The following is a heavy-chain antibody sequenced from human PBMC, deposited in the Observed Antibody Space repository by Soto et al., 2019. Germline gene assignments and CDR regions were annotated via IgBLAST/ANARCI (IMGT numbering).Heavy chain of an antibody. V-gene: IGHV4-59*01. CDR3: ARDVTLYSGSSFMGRGGMDV. D-gene: IGHD6-6*01. CDR1: GGSISRYY. J-gene: IGHJ6*02. CDR2: IYYSGST. Sequence: KPSETLSLTCTVSGGSISRYYWSWIRQPPGKGLEWIGYIYYSGSTNYNPSLKSRVTISVDTSKNQFSLKLSSVTAADTAVYYCARDVTLYSGSSFMGRGGMDVWGQGTTVTVSS.